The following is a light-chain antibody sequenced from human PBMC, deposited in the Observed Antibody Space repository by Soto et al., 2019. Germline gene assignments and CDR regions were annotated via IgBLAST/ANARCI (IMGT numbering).Light chain of an antibody. CDR2: GNI. Sequence: QPVLTQPPSVSGAPGQRVTISCTGSSSNIGAGYDVHWYQQRPGTAPKLLIFGNINRPSGVPDRFSGSKSGTSASLAITGLQAEDEGDYYCSTFAVSPVIFGGGTKLTVL. CDR3: STFAVSPVI. V-gene: IGLV1-40*01. J-gene: IGLJ2*01. CDR1: SSNIGAGYD.